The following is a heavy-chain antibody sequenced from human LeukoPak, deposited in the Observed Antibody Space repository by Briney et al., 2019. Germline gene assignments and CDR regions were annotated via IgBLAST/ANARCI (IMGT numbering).Heavy chain of an antibody. CDR1: GFTFSNFA. V-gene: IGHV3-23*01. CDR3: AKDYGDHTFDV. CDR2: IGSST. J-gene: IGHJ3*01. Sequence: GGSLRLSCLASGFTFSNFAMSWVRQAPGKGLGWVSAIGSSTFYTDSVKGRFTVSRDNSKNTLYLQMNSLRAEDTAVYYCAKDYGDHTFDVWGQGTMVTVSS. D-gene: IGHD4-17*01.